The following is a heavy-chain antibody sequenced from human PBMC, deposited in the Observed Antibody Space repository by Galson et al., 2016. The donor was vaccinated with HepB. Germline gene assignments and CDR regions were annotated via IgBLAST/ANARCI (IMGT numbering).Heavy chain of an antibody. V-gene: IGHV4-59*01. D-gene: IGHD6-6*01. CDR2: IYYSGTT. CDR1: GDSIIGYC. J-gene: IGHJ5*02. Sequence: SETLSLTCSVSGDSIIGYCWSWIRQPPGKGLEWIGYIYYSGTTNYNPSLKSRVSISVDTSKNQFSLKLSSVTAADTAVYYCARAFMGARPVWFDPWGPGTLVTVSS. CDR3: ARAFMGARPVWFDP.